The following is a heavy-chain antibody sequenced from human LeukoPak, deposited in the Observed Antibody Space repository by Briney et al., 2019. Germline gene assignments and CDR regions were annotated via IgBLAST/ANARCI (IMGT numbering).Heavy chain of an antibody. CDR3: AKDRLYYYDSSGYYPSPFDQDY. D-gene: IGHD3-22*01. CDR2: ISYDGSNK. V-gene: IGHV3-30*18. J-gene: IGHJ4*02. Sequence: GGSLRLSCAASGFTFSSYGMHWVRQAPGKGLEWVAVISYDGSNKYYVDSVKGRFTISRDNSKNTLYLQMNSLRAEDTAVYYCAKDRLYYYDSSGYYPSPFDQDYWGQGTLVTVSS. CDR1: GFTFSSYG.